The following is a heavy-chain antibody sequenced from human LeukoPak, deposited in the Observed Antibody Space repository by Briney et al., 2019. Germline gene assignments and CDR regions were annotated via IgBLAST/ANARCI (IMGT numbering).Heavy chain of an antibody. CDR1: GFTFSSYA. CDR2: ISYDGSNK. CDR3: ARDKETYDFWSGYSFPLGTFDY. J-gene: IGHJ4*02. V-gene: IGHV3-30*04. D-gene: IGHD3-3*01. Sequence: GGSLRLSCAASGFTFSSYAMHRVRQAPGKGLEWVAVISYDGSNKYYADSVKGRFTISRDNSENTLYLQMNSLRAEDTAVYYCARDKETYDFWSGYSFPLGTFDYWGQGTLVTVSS.